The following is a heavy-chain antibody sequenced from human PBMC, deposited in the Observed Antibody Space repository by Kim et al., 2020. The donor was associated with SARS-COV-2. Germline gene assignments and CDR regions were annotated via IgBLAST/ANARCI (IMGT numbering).Heavy chain of an antibody. D-gene: IGHD3-3*01. CDR3: ARPYYDFWSGYYPPYYYYYGMDV. V-gene: IGHV3-30-3*01. Sequence: GGSLRLSCAASGFTFSSYAMHWVRQAPGKGLEWVAVISYDGSNKYYADSVKGRFTISRDNSKNTLYLQMNSLRAEDTAVYYCARPYYDFWSGYYPPYYYYYGMDVWGQGTTVTVSS. CDR1: GFTFSSYA. CDR2: ISYDGSNK. J-gene: IGHJ6*02.